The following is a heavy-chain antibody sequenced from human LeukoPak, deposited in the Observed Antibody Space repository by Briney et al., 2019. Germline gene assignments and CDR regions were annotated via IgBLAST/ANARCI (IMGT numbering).Heavy chain of an antibody. CDR2: ISISGGST. Sequence: GGSLRLSCAASGFTFSNAWMNWVRQAPGKGLEWVSYISISGGSTYYADSVKGRFTSSRDNAKNSLYLQMNSLRDEDTAVYYCVRKYSGNDYWGQGTLVTVSS. CDR1: GFTFSNAW. D-gene: IGHD5-12*01. CDR3: VRKYSGNDY. J-gene: IGHJ4*02. V-gene: IGHV3-48*02.